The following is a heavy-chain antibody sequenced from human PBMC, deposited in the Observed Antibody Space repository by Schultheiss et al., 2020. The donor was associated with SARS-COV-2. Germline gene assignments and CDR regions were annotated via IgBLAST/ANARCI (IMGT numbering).Heavy chain of an antibody. Sequence: ETLSLTCGVYGGSFSGYYWNWIRQPPGKGLEWIGEINHSGSTNYNPSLKSRVTISVDTSKNQFSLKLRSVTAADTAVYYCARNLAIFGVGGAFDIWGQGTMVTVSS. CDR3: ARNLAIFGVGGAFDI. CDR2: INHSGST. J-gene: IGHJ3*02. V-gene: IGHV4-34*01. CDR1: GGSFSGYY. D-gene: IGHD3-3*01.